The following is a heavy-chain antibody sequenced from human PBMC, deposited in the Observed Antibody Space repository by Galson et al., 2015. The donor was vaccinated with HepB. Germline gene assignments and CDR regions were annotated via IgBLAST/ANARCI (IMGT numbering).Heavy chain of an antibody. CDR1: GGSISSYY. J-gene: IGHJ4*02. V-gene: IGHV4-59*01. Sequence: ETLSLTCTVSGGSISSYYWSWIRQPPGKGLEWIGYIYYSGSTNYNPSLKSRVTISVDTSENQFSLKLSSVTAADTAVYYCARGMRWNSMPEFDYWGQGTLVTVSS. CDR2: IYYSGST. D-gene: IGHD1-7*01. CDR3: ARGMRWNSMPEFDY.